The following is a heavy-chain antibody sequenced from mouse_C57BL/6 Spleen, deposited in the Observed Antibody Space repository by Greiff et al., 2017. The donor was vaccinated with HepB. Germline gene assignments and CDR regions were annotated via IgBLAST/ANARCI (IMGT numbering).Heavy chain of an antibody. J-gene: IGHJ4*01. CDR2: IDPSDSYT. CDR3: ARSYGSSRVGAIDY. V-gene: IGHV1-50*01. D-gene: IGHD1-1*01. CDR1: GYTFTSYW. Sequence: QVQLQQPGAELVKPGASVKLSCKASGYTFTSYWMQWVKQRPGQGLEWIGEIDPSDSYTNYNQKFKGKATLTVDTSSSTAYMQLSSLTSEDSAVYYCARSYGSSRVGAIDYWGQGTSVTVSS.